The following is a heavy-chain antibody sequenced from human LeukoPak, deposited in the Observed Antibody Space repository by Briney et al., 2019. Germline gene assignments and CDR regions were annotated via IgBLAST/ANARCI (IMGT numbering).Heavy chain of an antibody. CDR1: GFTFSSYA. Sequence: QPGGSLRLSCAASGFTFSSYAMTWVRQAPGKGLQWVSLFDRGSLDTYYADSVRGRFTVSRDNDKNTLYLQMNSLRAEDTAVYYCARRGYESSGPKYYFDHWGQGIPVTVSS. V-gene: IGHV3-23*01. J-gene: IGHJ4*02. CDR2: FDRGSLDT. D-gene: IGHD3-22*01. CDR3: ARRGYESSGPKYYFDH.